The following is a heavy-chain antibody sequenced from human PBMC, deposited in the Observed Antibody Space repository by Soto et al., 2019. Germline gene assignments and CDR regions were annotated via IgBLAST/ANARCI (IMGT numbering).Heavy chain of an antibody. D-gene: IGHD1-26*01. Sequence: WASVKVSCKASGGTFSSYAISWVRQAPGQGLEWMGGIIPIFGTANYAQKFQGRVTITADKSTSTAYMELSSLRSEDTAVYYCARTLGPYSGSYYPAYWGQGTLVTVSS. CDR3: ARTLGPYSGSYYPAY. CDR1: GGTFSSYA. CDR2: IIPIFGTA. J-gene: IGHJ4*02. V-gene: IGHV1-69*06.